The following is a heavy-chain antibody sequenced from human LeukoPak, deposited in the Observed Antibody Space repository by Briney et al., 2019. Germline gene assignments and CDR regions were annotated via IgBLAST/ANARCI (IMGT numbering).Heavy chain of an antibody. V-gene: IGHV3-23*01. D-gene: IGHD2-15*01. CDR2: ISGSGGST. J-gene: IGHJ4*02. Sequence: GGSLRLSCAASGFTFSSYAMSWVRQAPGKGLEWVSAISGSGGSTNYADSVKGRFTISRDNLKNTMNLQMNSLRAEDTAVYYCAKRIPGGPNDYWGQGTLVTVSS. CDR3: AKRIPGGPNDY. CDR1: GFTFSSYA.